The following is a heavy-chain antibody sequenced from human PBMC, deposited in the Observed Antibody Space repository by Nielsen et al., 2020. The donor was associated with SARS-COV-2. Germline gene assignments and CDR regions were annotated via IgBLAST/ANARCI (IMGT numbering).Heavy chain of an antibody. J-gene: IGHJ4*02. CDR1: GGSISSYY. CDR2: IYYSGST. CDR3: AREKLYYYGSGRPDY. V-gene: IGHV4-59*01. D-gene: IGHD3-10*01. Sequence: EALKISCTVSGGSISSYYWSWIRQPPGKGLEWIGYIYYSGSTNYNPSLKSRVTISVDTSKNQFSLKLSSVTAADTAVYYCAREKLYYYGSGRPDYWGQGTLVTVSS.